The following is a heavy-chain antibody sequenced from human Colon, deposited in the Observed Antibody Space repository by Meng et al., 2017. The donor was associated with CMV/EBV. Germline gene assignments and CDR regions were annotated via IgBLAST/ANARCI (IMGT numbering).Heavy chain of an antibody. Sequence: FTFSNYGMLWLRPAPGRGLEWVAMLSSAGRHIYYVDSVKGRFTLSRDNSKTTLYLEMSSLRPEDTAIYYCAKEMYYYDDSRYYPFDHWGPGTLVTVSS. V-gene: IGHV3-30*18. J-gene: IGHJ4*02. D-gene: IGHD3-22*01. CDR2: LSSAGRHI. CDR3: AKEMYYYDDSRYYPFDH. CDR1: FTFSNYG.